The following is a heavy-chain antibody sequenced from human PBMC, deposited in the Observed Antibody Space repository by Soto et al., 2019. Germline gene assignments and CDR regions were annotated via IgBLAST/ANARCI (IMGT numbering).Heavy chain of an antibody. Sequence: GSLRLSCAASGFTFSSYAMNWVRQAPGKGLEWVAVVSDSGGRTDCAESVKGRFTISRDSSKNTVYLEMNTLRAEDTAVYYCAKDRVAGAIADRFDSWGQGTLVTVSS. D-gene: IGHD1-26*01. CDR1: GFTFSSYA. CDR2: VSDSGGRT. V-gene: IGHV3-23*01. CDR3: AKDRVAGAIADRFDS. J-gene: IGHJ5*01.